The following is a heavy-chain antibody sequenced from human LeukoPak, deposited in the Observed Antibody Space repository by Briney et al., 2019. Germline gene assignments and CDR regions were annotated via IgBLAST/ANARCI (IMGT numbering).Heavy chain of an antibody. CDR1: GGSISSGGYY. D-gene: IGHD3-3*01. CDR3: ARDRYYDFSNWFDP. J-gene: IGHJ5*02. V-gene: IGHV4-31*03. Sequence: PSQTLSLTCTVSGGSISSGGYYWSWIRQHPGKGLEWIGYIYYSGSTYYNPSLKSRVTISVDTSKNQFSLKLSSVTAADTAVYYCARDRYYDFSNWFDPWGQGTLVTVSS. CDR2: IYYSGST.